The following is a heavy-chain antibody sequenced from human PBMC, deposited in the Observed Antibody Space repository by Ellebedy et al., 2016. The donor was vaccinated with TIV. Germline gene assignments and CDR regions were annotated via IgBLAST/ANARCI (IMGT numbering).Heavy chain of an antibody. D-gene: IGHD2-2*01. V-gene: IGHV1-69*13. CDR3: ARSYCSSTSCYAGGYYYYYYGMDV. CDR2: IIPIFGTA. J-gene: IGHJ6*02. Sequence: AASVKVSCKASGGTFSSYAISWVRQAPGQGLEWRGGIIPIFGTANYAQKFQGRVTTTADEFTITAYMALSSLRSEYTAVYYCARSYCSSTSCYAGGYYYYYYGMDVWGQGTTVTVSS. CDR1: GGTFSSYA.